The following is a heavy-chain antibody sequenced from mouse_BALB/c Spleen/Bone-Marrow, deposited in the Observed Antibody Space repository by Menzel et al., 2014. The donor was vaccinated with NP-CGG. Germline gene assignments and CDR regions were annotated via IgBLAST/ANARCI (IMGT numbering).Heavy chain of an antibody. CDR1: GYTFTSYT. J-gene: IGHJ2*01. CDR3: ARGHGYYFDY. D-gene: IGHD2-2*01. Sequence: VKLVESAAELARPGASAKMSCKASGYTFTSYTMHWVKQRPGQGLEWIGYINPSSGYTEYNQKFKDKTTLTADKSSSTAYMQLSSLTSEDSAVYYCARGHGYYFDYWGQGTTLTVSS. V-gene: IGHV1-4*02. CDR2: INPSSGYT.